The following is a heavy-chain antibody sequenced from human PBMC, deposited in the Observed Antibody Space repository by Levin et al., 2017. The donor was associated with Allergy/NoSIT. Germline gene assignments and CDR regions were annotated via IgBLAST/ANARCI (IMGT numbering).Heavy chain of an antibody. CDR3: TRWPRYYGSGSYPYYFDY. CDR2: IRSKAYGGTT. D-gene: IGHD3-10*01. V-gene: IGHV3-49*03. J-gene: IGHJ4*02. Sequence: GGSLRLSCTASGFTFGDYAMSWFRQAPGKGLEWVGFIRSKAYGGTTEYAASVKGRFTISRDDSKSIAYLQMNSLKTEDTAVYYCTRWPRYYGSGSYPYYFDYWGQGTLVTVSS. CDR1: GFTFGDYA.